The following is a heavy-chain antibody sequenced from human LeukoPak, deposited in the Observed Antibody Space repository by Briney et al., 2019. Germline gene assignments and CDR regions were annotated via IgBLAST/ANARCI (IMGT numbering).Heavy chain of an antibody. D-gene: IGHD3-10*01. V-gene: IGHV4-61*01. J-gene: IGHJ4*02. CDR3: ARDFYGSGSPTPGY. CDR1: GGSVSSGSYY. CDR2: IYYSGST. Sequence: SETLSLTCTVSGGSVSSGSYYWSWIRQPPGKGLEWIGYIYYSGSTNYNPSLKSRVTISVDTSKNQFSLKLSSVTAADTAVYYCARDFYGSGSPTPGYWGQGTLDTVSS.